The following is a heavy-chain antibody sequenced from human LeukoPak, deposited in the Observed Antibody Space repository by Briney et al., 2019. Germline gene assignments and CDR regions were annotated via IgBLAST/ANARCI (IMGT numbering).Heavy chain of an antibody. CDR3: ATARRGGVVVAATPLFDH. CDR2: ISSSSSYI. CDR1: GFTFSSYS. J-gene: IGHJ4*02. D-gene: IGHD2-15*01. Sequence: GGSLRLSCAASGFTFSSYSMNWVRQAPGKGLEWVSSISSSSSYIYYADSVKGRFTISRDNAKNSLYLQMNSLRAEDTAVYYCATARRGGVVVAATPLFDHWGQGTLVTVSS. V-gene: IGHV3-21*01.